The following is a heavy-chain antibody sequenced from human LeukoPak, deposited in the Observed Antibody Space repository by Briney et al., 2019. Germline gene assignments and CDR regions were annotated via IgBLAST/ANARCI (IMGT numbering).Heavy chain of an antibody. CDR3: AREEGYSGYAGFDY. CDR1: GGTFSSYA. CDR2: IIPIFGTA. J-gene: IGHJ4*02. Sequence: GASVNVSCKVSGGTFSSYAISWVGQAPGQGLGWMGGIIPIFGTANYAQKFQGKVTITADKSRSTAYMELSSLRSEDTAVYYCAREEGYSGYAGFDYGGQGTLVTASS. V-gene: IGHV1-69*06. D-gene: IGHD5-12*01.